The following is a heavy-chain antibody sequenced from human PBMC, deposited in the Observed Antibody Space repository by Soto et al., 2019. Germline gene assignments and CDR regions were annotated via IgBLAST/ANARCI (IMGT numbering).Heavy chain of an antibody. CDR3: AGSGTIFGVVTLAGYYYGMDV. CDR2: IIPIFGTA. CDR1: GGTFSGYT. Sequence: SVRVECEGAGGTFSGYTIGGVGQAPGQGLEWGGGIIPIFGTANYAQKFQGRVTITADESTSTAYMELSSLRSEDTAVYYCAGSGTIFGVVTLAGYYYGMDVWGQGTTVTLSS. D-gene: IGHD3-3*01. J-gene: IGHJ6*02. V-gene: IGHV1-69*01.